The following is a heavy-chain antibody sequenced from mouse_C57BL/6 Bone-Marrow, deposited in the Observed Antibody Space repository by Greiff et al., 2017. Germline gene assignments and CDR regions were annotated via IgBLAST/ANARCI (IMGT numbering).Heavy chain of an antibody. D-gene: IGHD1-1*01. CDR3: ARCYYGSLVAIDN. J-gene: IGHJ4*01. CDR1: GYAFSSSW. Sequence: VQLQQSGPELVKPGASVKIYCKASGYAFSSSWMNWVKQRPGKGLEWIGRIYPGDGDTNYNGKFKGKATLTADKSSSTAYMPLSSLTSEDSAVSFCARCYYGSLVAIDNRGEEASVTDSS. V-gene: IGHV1-82*01. CDR2: IYPGDGDT.